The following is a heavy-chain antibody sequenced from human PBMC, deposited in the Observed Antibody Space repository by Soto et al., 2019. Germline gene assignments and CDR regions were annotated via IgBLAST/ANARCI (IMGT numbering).Heavy chain of an antibody. V-gene: IGHV1-8*02. CDR3: ARMESFGSLNWFDP. CDR2: MNPGSGDT. CDR1: GYTFTNND. Sequence: ASVKVSCKASGYTFTNNDVSWVRQATGQGLGWMGWMNPGSGDTGYAQKFQGRVTMTRDISIATAYMELNSLTSEDTAIYYCARMESFGSLNWFDPWGQVPLGTVSS. J-gene: IGHJ5*02. D-gene: IGHD5-18*01.